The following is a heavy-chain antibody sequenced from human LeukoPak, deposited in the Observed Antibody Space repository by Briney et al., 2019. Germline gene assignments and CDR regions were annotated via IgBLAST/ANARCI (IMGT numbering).Heavy chain of an antibody. D-gene: IGHD2-15*01. CDR2: IKSKTDGGTT. V-gene: IGHV3-15*01. CDR3: TTGKPYCSGGSCLHYFDY. CDR1: GFTFSNAW. J-gene: IGHJ4*02. Sequence: GGSLRLSCAASGFTFSNAWMSWVRQAPGKGLEWVGRIKSKTDGGTTDYAAPVKGRFTISRDDSKNTLYLQMNSLKTEDTAVYYCTTGKPYCSGGSCLHYFDYWGQGTLVTVSS.